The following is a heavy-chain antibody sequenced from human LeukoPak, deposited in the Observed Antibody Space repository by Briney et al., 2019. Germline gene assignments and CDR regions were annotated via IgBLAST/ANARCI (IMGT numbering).Heavy chain of an antibody. CDR1: GFTLNTYS. J-gene: IGHJ4*02. D-gene: IGHD6-19*01. V-gene: IGHV3-21*01. CDR2: ICSTSSYI. Sequence: GGSLRLSCAASGFTLNTYSMNWVRQAPGKGLEWVSCICSTSSYIYYADSVKGRFTISRDNAKNSLYLQMNSLRVEDTAVYYCARGARSGWYGPDNWGQGTLVTVSS. CDR3: ARGARSGWYGPDN.